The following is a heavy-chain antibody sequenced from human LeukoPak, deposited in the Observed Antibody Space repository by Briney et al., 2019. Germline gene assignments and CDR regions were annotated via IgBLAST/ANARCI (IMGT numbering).Heavy chain of an antibody. V-gene: IGHV4-39*07. CDR1: GGSISSSSYY. Sequence: SETLSLTCTVSGGSISSSSYYWGWIRQPPGKGVEWIGEISHGENPTYNPSLKSRVIISADTSKNQFSLKLTSVTAADTAVYYCARLSRGQLVPFDYWGQGTLVTVSS. CDR2: ISHGENP. D-gene: IGHD6-13*01. CDR3: ARLSRGQLVPFDY. J-gene: IGHJ4*02.